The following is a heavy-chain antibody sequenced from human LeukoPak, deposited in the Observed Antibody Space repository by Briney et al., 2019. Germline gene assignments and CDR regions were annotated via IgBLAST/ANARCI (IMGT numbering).Heavy chain of an antibody. CDR1: GFTVSSNY. J-gene: IGHJ5*02. CDR3: ARVLGGPWQNWFDP. V-gene: IGHV3-53*01. D-gene: IGHD1-26*01. Sequence: GGSLRLSCAASGFTVSSNYMSWVRQAPGKGLEWVSVIYSDGSTYYADSVKGRFTISRDNSKNTLYLQMNSLRAEDTAVYYCARVLGGPWQNWFDPWGQGTLVTVSS. CDR2: IYSDGST.